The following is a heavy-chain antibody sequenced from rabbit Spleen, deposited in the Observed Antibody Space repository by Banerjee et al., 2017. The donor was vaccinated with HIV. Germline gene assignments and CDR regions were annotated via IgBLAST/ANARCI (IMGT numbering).Heavy chain of an antibody. CDR1: GFDFSSNA. Sequence: ELKESGGGLVQPGGSLQLSCNASGFDFSSNAMCWVRQAPVKGLEWIACIYTGNGNTYYASGAKGLFIISKTSATTVTLQMTSLTVADTATYFGARHAAGVGSNLWGPGTLVTVS. D-gene: IGHD4-2*01. V-gene: IGHV1S45*01. J-gene: IGHJ4*01. CDR2: IYTGNGNT. CDR3: ARHAAGVGSNL.